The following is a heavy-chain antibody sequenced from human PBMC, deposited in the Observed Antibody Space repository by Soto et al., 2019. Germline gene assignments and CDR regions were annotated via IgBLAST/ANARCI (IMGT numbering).Heavy chain of an antibody. V-gene: IGHV3-33*01. CDR3: ARGSIVAAAYGMDV. J-gene: IGHJ6*02. CDR2: IWHDGSKK. D-gene: IGHD2-2*01. Sequence: SLRLSCAGSGLSFSSYGMHWVRQAPGKGLEWVAVIWHDGSKKYYADSVKGRLIISRDNSKNTLYVQINSLRAEDTAVYFCARGSIVAAAYGMDVWGQGTTVTVSS. CDR1: GLSFSSYG.